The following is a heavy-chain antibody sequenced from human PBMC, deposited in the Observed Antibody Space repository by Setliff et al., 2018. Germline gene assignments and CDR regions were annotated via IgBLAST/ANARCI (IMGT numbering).Heavy chain of an antibody. CDR2: IYTSGGI. J-gene: IGHJ2*01. CDR1: GGSIRNYS. CDR3: ARSRTIAVKGGVFAV. Sequence: KPSATLSLPCTVPGGSIRNYSWGWIRQPAGKGLEWIGRIYTSGGINYNTSLRSRVTISVDTSENHFSLELTSVTAADTAVYYCARSRTIAVKGGVFAVWGRGTLVAVSS. V-gene: IGHV4-4*07. D-gene: IGHD6-19*01.